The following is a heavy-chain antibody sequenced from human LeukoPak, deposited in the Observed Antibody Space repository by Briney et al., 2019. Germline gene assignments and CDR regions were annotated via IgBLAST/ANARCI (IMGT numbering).Heavy chain of an antibody. CDR1: GGSFSGYY. Sequence: SETRSLTCAVYGGSFSGYYWSWIRQPPGKGLEWIGEINHSGSTNYNPSLKSRVTISVDTSKNQFSLKLSSVTAADTAVYYCARVPFITMVRGVIDYWGQGTLVTVSS. D-gene: IGHD3-10*01. CDR2: INHSGST. CDR3: ARVPFITMVRGVIDY. V-gene: IGHV4-34*01. J-gene: IGHJ4*02.